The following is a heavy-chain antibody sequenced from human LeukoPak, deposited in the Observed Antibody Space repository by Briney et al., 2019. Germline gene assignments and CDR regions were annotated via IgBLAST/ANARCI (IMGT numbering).Heavy chain of an antibody. CDR3: VRGPELAVVTVIGYFDL. D-gene: IGHD2-21*02. Sequence: SVKVSCKASGGTFSSYAISWVRQAPGQGLEWMGGIIPIFGTANYAQKFQGRVTITADESTSTAYMELSSLRSEDTAVYYCVRGPELAVVTVIGYFDLWGRGTLVTVSS. CDR1: GGTFSSYA. J-gene: IGHJ2*01. V-gene: IGHV1-69*13. CDR2: IIPIFGTA.